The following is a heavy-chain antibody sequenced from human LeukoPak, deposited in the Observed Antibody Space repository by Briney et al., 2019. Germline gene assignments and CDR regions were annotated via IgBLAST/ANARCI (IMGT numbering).Heavy chain of an antibody. J-gene: IGHJ4*02. Sequence: GGSLRLSCSASGFTVSSNYMSWVRQAPGKGLEWVSVIYAGGATAYADSVKGRFIISIDNSKNTLYLQMNSLRAEDTALYYCAREGGDSMIQGVIADWGQGTLVTVSS. D-gene: IGHD3-10*01. CDR2: IYAGGAT. V-gene: IGHV3-53*01. CDR3: AREGGDSMIQGVIAD. CDR1: GFTVSSNY.